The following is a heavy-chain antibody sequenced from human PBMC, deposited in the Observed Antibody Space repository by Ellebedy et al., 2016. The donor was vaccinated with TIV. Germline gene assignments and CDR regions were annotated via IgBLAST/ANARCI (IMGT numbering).Heavy chain of an antibody. D-gene: IGHD1-1*01. CDR2: LNSDGSST. CDR1: GFTLSSYW. CDR3: ARDHPQGNDNFDN. V-gene: IGHV3-74*01. J-gene: IGHJ4*02. Sequence: PGGSLRLSCAASGFTLSSYWMSWVRQAPGKGLVWVSRLNSDGSSTSYADSVKGRFTISRDNAKTTLDLKMNSLRAEDTAVYYGARDHPQGNDNFDNWGQGTLVTVSS.